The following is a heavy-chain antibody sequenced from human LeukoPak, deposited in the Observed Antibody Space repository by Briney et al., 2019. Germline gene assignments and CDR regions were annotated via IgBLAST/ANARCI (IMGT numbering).Heavy chain of an antibody. CDR2: IIPIFGTA. Sequence: ASVKVSCKASGGTFSSYAISWVRQAPGQGLEWMGGIIPIFGTANYAQKFQGRVTITTDESTSTAHMELSSLRSEDTAVYYCAREFPFYYDSSGYFDYWGQGTLVTVSS. CDR3: AREFPFYYDSSGYFDY. J-gene: IGHJ4*02. V-gene: IGHV1-69*05. CDR1: GGTFSSYA. D-gene: IGHD3-22*01.